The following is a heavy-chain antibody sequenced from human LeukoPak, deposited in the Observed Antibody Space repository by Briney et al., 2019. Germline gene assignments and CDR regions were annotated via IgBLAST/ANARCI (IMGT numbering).Heavy chain of an antibody. D-gene: IGHD3-10*01. Sequence: ASVKVSCKSSGYSFAGYHMHWVRQAPGQGLEWMGWVNPNGGDTNYAQKFQGRVTMTRDTSISTAYMELSRLRSDDTAVYYCARVSTMVRGVITLDYWGQGTLVTVSS. J-gene: IGHJ4*02. V-gene: IGHV1-2*02. CDR1: GYSFAGYH. CDR3: ARVSTMVRGVITLDY. CDR2: VNPNGGDT.